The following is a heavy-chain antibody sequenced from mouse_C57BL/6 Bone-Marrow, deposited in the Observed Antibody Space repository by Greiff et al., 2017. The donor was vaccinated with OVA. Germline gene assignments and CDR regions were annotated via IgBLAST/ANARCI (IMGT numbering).Heavy chain of an antibody. CDR1: GYTFTSYG. Sequence: VQLQQSGAELAMPGASVKLSCKASGYTFTSYGISWVKQRTGQGLEWIGEIYPRSGNTYYNEKFKGKAPLTADKSSSTAYMELRSLTSEDSAVYFCARLRRVAWFAYWGQGTLVTVSA. CDR2: IYPRSGNT. J-gene: IGHJ3*01. CDR3: ARLRRVAWFAY. V-gene: IGHV1-81*01.